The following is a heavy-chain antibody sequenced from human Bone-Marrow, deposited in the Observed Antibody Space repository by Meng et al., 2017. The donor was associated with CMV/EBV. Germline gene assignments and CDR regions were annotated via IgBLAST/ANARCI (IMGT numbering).Heavy chain of an antibody. D-gene: IGHD3-3*01. Sequence: ASVKVSCKASGYTLSSYYMDWVRQAPGQGLEWMGIINPSAGSTRYAQKFQGRVTMTRDTSTSTAYMELRSLRSDDTAVYYCARLPHVLRFLEWLPSRGYYFDYWGQGTLVTVSS. CDR2: INPSAGST. CDR3: ARLPHVLRFLEWLPSRGYYFDY. J-gene: IGHJ4*02. V-gene: IGHV1-46*01. CDR1: GYTLSSYY.